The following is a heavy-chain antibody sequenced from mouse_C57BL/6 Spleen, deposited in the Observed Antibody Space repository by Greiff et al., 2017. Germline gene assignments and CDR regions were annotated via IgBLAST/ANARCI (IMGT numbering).Heavy chain of an antibody. J-gene: IGHJ3*01. CDR2: IDPSDSYT. CDR3: ARGYYGSSYGGGFAY. CDR1: GYTFTSYW. D-gene: IGHD1-1*01. Sequence: QVQLQQPGAELVMPGASVKLSCKASGYTFTSYWMHWVKPRPGQGLEWIGEIDPSDSYTNYNQKVKGKSTLTVDKSSSTADMQLSSLTSEDSAVYYCARGYYGSSYGGGFAYWGQGTLVTVSA. V-gene: IGHV1-69*01.